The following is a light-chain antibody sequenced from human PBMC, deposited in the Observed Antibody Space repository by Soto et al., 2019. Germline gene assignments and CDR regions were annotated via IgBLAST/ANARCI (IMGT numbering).Light chain of an antibody. CDR3: HQRSNGQST. Sequence: EIVLTQSPATLSLSPGERATLSCRASQSVTTYLAWYQHKPGQAPRLLIYGASNRATGIPARFSGSGSGTDFTLTISSLEPEDFAVYYCHQRSNGQSTFGPGTKVDVK. CDR1: QSVTTY. CDR2: GAS. J-gene: IGKJ3*01. V-gene: IGKV3-11*01.